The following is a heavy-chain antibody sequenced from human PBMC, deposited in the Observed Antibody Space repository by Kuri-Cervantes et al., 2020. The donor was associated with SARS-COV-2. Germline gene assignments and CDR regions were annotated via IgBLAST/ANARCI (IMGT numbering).Heavy chain of an antibody. J-gene: IGHJ4*02. CDR2: INSSSSYI. D-gene: IGHD5-12*01. CDR3: ARGISYSGYDLDY. V-gene: IGHV3-21*01. CDR1: GFTFSSYS. Sequence: GESLKISCAASGFTFSSYSMNWVRQAPGKRLEWVSSINSSSSYIYYADSVKGRFTISRDNAKNSLYLQMNSLRAEDTAVYYCARGISYSGYDLDYWGQGTLVTVSS.